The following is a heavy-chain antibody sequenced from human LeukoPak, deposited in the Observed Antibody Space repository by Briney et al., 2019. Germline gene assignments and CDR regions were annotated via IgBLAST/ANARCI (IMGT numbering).Heavy chain of an antibody. D-gene: IGHD3-9*01. CDR1: GGTFSSYA. CDR3: ARDILTGYSLKAGFDP. J-gene: IGHJ5*02. Sequence: SVKVSCKASGGTFSSYAISWVRQAPGQGLEWMGGIIPIFGTANYAQKFQGRVTITADKSTSTAYMELSSLRSEDTAVYYCARDILTGYSLKAGFDPWGQGTLVTVSS. V-gene: IGHV1-69*06. CDR2: IIPIFGTA.